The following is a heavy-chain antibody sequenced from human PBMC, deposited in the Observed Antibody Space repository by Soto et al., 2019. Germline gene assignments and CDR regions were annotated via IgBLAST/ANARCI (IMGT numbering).Heavy chain of an antibody. J-gene: IGHJ6*02. CDR3: AKDKYSSSYYYYYYIGMDV. D-gene: IGHD6-6*01. V-gene: IGHV3-30*18. CDR2: ISYDGSSE. Sequence: QVQLVESGGGVVQPGRSLRLSCAASGFTFSNYGMHWVRQAPGKGLEWVAVISYDGSSEYYADSVKGRFTISSDNSNNTLYLQMNSLRAEDTAVFYWAKDKYSSSYYYYYYIGMDVWCHGTTVTVSS. CDR1: GFTFSNYG.